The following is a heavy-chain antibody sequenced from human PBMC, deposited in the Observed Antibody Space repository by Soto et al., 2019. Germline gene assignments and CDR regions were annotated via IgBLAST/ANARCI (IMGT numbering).Heavy chain of an antibody. D-gene: IGHD3-22*01. CDR1: GFTFSSYA. J-gene: IGHJ4*02. CDR2: ISGSGGST. CDR3: AKDEITMIVVGLFDY. V-gene: IGHV3-23*01. Sequence: SGGSLRLSCAASGFTFSSYAMSWVRQAPGKGLEWVSAISGSGGSTYYADSVKGRSTISRDNSKNTLYLQMNSLRAEDTAVYYCAKDEITMIVVGLFDYWGQGTLVTVSS.